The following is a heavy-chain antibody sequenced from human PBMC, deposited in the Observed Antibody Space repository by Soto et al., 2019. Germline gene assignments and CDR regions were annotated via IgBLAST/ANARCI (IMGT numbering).Heavy chain of an antibody. CDR1: GYTFTGYY. D-gene: IGHD2-15*01. CDR2: INPNSGGT. Sequence: ASVKVSCKASGYTFTGYYMHWLRQAPGQGLEWMGWINPNSGGTNYAQKFQGWVTMTRDTSISTAYMELSRLRSDDTAVYYCARDNCSGGSCYGWFDPWGQGTLVTVSS. V-gene: IGHV1-2*04. J-gene: IGHJ5*02. CDR3: ARDNCSGGSCYGWFDP.